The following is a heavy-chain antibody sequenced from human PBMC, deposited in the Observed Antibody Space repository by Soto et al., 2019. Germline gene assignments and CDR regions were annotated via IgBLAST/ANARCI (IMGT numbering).Heavy chain of an antibody. D-gene: IGHD3-9*01. V-gene: IGHV3-15*01. CDR2: IKSKTDGGTT. CDR3: TTTPSYDSLTGYYSEDY. J-gene: IGHJ4*02. CDR1: GFTFSNAW. Sequence: GGSLRLSCAASGFTFSNAWMSWVRQAPGKGLEWVGRIKSKTDGGTTDYAAPVKGRFTISRDDSKNTLYLQMNSLKTEDTAVYYCTTTPSYDSLTGYYSEDYWGQGTLVTVSS.